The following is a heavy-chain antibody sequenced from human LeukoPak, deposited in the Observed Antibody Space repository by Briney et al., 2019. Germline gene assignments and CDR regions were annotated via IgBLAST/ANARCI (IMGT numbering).Heavy chain of an antibody. Sequence: GGSLRLSCAASGFTFSDNYMSWIRQAPGKGLEWVSYISSSGNTTYNADSVKGRFSITRGNAKNSLYLQMNSLRAEDTAVYYCARDGGSAWFLDYWGQGTLVTVSS. CDR3: ARDGGSAWFLDY. CDR2: ISSSGNTT. V-gene: IGHV3-11*04. CDR1: GFTFSDNY. D-gene: IGHD6-19*01. J-gene: IGHJ4*02.